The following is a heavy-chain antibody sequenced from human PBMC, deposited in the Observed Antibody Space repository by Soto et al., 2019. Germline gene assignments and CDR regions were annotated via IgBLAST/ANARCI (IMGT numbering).Heavy chain of an antibody. CDR1: GFTFSSYG. J-gene: IGHJ4*02. CDR2: IWYDGSNK. Sequence: QVQLVESGGGVVQPGRSLRLSCAASGFTFSSYGMHWVRQAPGKGLEWVAVIWYDGSNKYYADSVKGRFTISRDNSKNTLYLQMNSLRAEDTAVYYCAREGAAVTTLLDYWGKGTLVTVSS. D-gene: IGHD4-17*01. V-gene: IGHV3-33*01. CDR3: AREGAAVTTLLDY.